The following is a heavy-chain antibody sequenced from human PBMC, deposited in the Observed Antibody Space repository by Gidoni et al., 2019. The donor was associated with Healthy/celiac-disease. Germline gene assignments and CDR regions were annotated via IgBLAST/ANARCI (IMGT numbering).Heavy chain of an antibody. CDR1: GFTFSSSW. CDR2: IKQDGSEK. D-gene: IGHD1-26*01. V-gene: IGHV3-7*01. CDR3: ARGGFRGANY. J-gene: IGHJ4*02. Sequence: EVQPVESGGGLVTPGGSLRLPWPPPGFTFSSSWMRWVRQAPGKGLEWVANIKQDGSEKYYVDSVKGRFTISRDNAKNSLYLQMNSLRAEDTAVYYCARGGFRGANYWGQGTLVTVSS.